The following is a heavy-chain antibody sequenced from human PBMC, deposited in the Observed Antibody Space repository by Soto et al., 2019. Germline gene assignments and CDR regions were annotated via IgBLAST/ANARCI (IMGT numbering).Heavy chain of an antibody. CDR2: INPLSGIS. CDR1: GGTFVRHV. Sequence: QVQLVQSGAEVKKPESSVKVSCKTSGGTFVRHVISWVRQAPGQGPEWMGKINPLSGISNYAQKFQGRVTCSADTDSSTADVELSSLRSDDTAVYYCATPACAATWCSPSHNLDHWGQGTLVTVSS. D-gene: IGHD2-2*01. V-gene: IGHV1-69*09. J-gene: IGHJ4*02. CDR3: ATPACAATWCSPSHNLDH.